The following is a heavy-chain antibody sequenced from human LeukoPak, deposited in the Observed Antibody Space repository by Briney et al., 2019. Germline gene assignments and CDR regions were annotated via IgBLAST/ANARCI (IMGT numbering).Heavy chain of an antibody. Sequence: GASVKVSCKASGYTFTGYYMNWVRQAPGQGLEWMGWINPHSGGTNYAQKFQGWVTMTRDTSISTAYMELSRLRSDDTAVYYCARDSVYSSSWYEVDYWGQGTLVTVSS. CDR3: ARDSVYSSSWYEVDY. CDR2: INPHSGGT. CDR1: GYTFTGYY. D-gene: IGHD6-13*01. J-gene: IGHJ4*02. V-gene: IGHV1-2*04.